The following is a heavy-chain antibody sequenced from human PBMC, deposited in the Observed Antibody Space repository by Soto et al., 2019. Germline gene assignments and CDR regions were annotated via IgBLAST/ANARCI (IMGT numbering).Heavy chain of an antibody. J-gene: IGHJ4*02. CDR3: ATMTVSFKF. D-gene: IGHD3-22*01. CDR2: ITATGDRT. CDR1: GFRFSSYS. Sequence: PGGSLRLSCADSGFRFSSYSMSWVRQTPGKGLEWVAAITATGDRTYYADSVTGRFTISRDNSKKTHYLQMTSLRAEDTAMFYCATMTVSFKFGGQGPPVTVSS. V-gene: IGHV3-23*01.